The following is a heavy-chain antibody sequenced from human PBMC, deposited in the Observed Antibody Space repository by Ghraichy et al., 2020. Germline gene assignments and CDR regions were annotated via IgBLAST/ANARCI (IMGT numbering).Heavy chain of an antibody. J-gene: IGHJ4*02. V-gene: IGHV1-3*01. Sequence: ASVKVSCKASGYTFSSYAMHLVRQAPGQRLEWMGWINAGNGNTKYSQKFQGRVTISRDTSATIAYMELSSLRSEDTAVYYCARVVTLSSSSYYFDYWGQGTQVTVSS. CDR2: INAGNGNT. CDR1: GYTFSSYA. D-gene: IGHD6-13*01. CDR3: ARVVTLSSSSYYFDY.